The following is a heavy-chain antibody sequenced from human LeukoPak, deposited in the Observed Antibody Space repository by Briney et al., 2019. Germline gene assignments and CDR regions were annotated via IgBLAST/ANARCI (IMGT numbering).Heavy chain of an antibody. J-gene: IGHJ4*02. CDR2: ISYDGSNK. CDR1: GFTFSSYA. D-gene: IGHD4-23*01. CDR3: ARDSPIYGGNSGSFYY. Sequence: GGSLRLSCAASGFTFSSYAMHWVRQAPGKGLEWVAVISYDGSNKYYADSVKGRFTISRDNSKNTLYLQMNSLRAEDTAVYYCARDSPIYGGNSGSFYYWGQGTLVTVSS. V-gene: IGHV3-30-3*01.